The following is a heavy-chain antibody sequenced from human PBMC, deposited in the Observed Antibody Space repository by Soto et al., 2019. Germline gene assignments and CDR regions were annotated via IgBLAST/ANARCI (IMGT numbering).Heavy chain of an antibody. D-gene: IGHD3-3*01. V-gene: IGHV3-33*01. J-gene: IGHJ6*02. CDR2: IWYDGSNK. CDR3: ASQFFRPPYYYYYGMDV. CDR1: GFTFSSYG. Sequence: PGGSLRLSCAASGFTFSSYGMHWVRQAPGKGLEWVAVIWYDGSNKYYADSVKGRFTISRDNSKNTLYLQMNSLRAEDTAVYYCASQFFRPPYYYYYGMDVWGQGTTVTVSS.